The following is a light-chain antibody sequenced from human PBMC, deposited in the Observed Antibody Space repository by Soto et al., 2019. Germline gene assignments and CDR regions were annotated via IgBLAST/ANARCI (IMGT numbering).Light chain of an antibody. CDR1: SFDVGNRNY. V-gene: IGLV2-14*01. CDR3: SSYTTIGTWV. J-gene: IGLJ3*02. Sequence: QPVLTQPASVSGSPGQSITISCTGTSFDVGNRNYVSWYQQHPGKAPKLIIYEVNNRPSGISDRFSGSKSGNTASLTISGLQAEDEADYYCSSYTTIGTWVFGGGTKLTVL. CDR2: EVN.